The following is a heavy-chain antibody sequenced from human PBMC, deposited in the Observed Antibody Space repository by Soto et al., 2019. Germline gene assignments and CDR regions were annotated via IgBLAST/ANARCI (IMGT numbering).Heavy chain of an antibody. CDR1: GYTFTSYG. V-gene: IGHV1-18*04. CDR3: ARGPVAGSDF. Sequence: ASVKVSCKASGYTFTSYGIVWVRQAPGQGLEWMGWISPYSGETRYAEKFQERVTLTTDTSTKTAYMDLRNLKSDDTAVYWCARGPVAGSDFWGQGTLVTVSS. J-gene: IGHJ4*02. D-gene: IGHD6-19*01. CDR2: ISPYSGET.